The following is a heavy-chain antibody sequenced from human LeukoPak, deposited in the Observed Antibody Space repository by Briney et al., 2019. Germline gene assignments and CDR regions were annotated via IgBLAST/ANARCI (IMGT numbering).Heavy chain of an antibody. Sequence: SETLSLTCAVSGYSIGSGYYWGWIRQPPGKGLEWIGSIYHSGSTYYNPSLKSRVTISVDTSKNQFFLKLSSVTAADTAVYYCARKSLDLYYFDYWGQGTLVTVSS. CDR2: IYHSGST. CDR1: GYSIGSGYY. V-gene: IGHV4-38-2*01. D-gene: IGHD3/OR15-3a*01. J-gene: IGHJ4*02. CDR3: ARKSLDLYYFDY.